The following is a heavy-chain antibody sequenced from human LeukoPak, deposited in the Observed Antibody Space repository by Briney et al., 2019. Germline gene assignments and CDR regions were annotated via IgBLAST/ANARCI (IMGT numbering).Heavy chain of an antibody. CDR1: GGSISSYY. CDR3: ARGILWFGQDDYYYMDV. CDR2: IYTSGST. D-gene: IGHD3-10*01. J-gene: IGHJ6*03. V-gene: IGHV4-4*07. Sequence: SETLSLTCTVSGGSISSYYWSWIRQPAGKGLEWIGRIYTSGSTNYNPSLKSRVTMSVDTSKNQFSLKLSSVTAADTAVYYCARGILWFGQDDYYYMDVWGKGTTVTISS.